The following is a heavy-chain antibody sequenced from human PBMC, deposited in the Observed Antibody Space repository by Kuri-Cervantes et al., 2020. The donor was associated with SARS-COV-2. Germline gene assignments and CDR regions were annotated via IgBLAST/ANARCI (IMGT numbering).Heavy chain of an antibody. D-gene: IGHD2-2*01. CDR2: TYYRSKWYN. V-gene: IGHV6-1*01. CDR3: ARPSSYCSSTSCYFSRAYYYYGMDV. Sequence: SQTLSLTCAISGDSVSSNSAAWDWIRQSPSRGLEWLGRTYYRSKWYNDYAVSVKSRITINPDTSKNQFSLQLNSVTPEDTAVYYCARPSSYCSSTSCYFSRAYYYYGMDVWGQGTTVTVSS. J-gene: IGHJ6*02. CDR1: GDSVSSNSAA.